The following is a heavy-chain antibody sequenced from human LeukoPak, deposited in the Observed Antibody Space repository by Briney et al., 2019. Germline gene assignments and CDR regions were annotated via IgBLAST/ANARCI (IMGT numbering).Heavy chain of an antibody. D-gene: IGHD6-13*01. Sequence: ETLSLTCAVYGGSFSGYYWSWIRQPPGKGLEWIGEINHSGSTNYNPSLKSRVTISVDTSKNQFSLKLSSVTAADTAVYYCARRRDWFSSSWSSYFDYWGQGTLVTVSS. CDR3: ARRRDWFSSSWSSYFDY. CDR2: INHSGST. J-gene: IGHJ4*02. CDR1: GGSFSGYY. V-gene: IGHV4-34*01.